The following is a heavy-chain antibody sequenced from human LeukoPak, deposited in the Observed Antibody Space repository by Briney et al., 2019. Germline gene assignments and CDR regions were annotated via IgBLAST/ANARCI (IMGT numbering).Heavy chain of an antibody. Sequence: SVKVSCKASGGTFSSYAISWVRQAPGQGLEWMGGIIPIFGTANYAQKFQGRVTITADESTSTAYMELSSLRSEDTAVYYCARGNQDQSSKRLPGNWFDPWGQGTLVTVSS. CDR1: GGTFSSYA. V-gene: IGHV1-69*13. D-gene: IGHD6-13*01. J-gene: IGHJ5*02. CDR3: ARGNQDQSSKRLPGNWFDP. CDR2: IIPIFGTA.